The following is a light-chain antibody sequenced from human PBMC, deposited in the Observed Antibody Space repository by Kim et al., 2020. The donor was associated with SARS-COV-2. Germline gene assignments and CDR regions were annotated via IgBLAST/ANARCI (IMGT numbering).Light chain of an antibody. CDR2: GAS. J-gene: IGKJ1*01. CDR1: QSVTIN. CDR3: QQYHKWPPWT. V-gene: IGKV3-15*01. Sequence: ETVVTQSPATLSVSPGERATLSCRTSQSVTINLAWYQQRPGQAPRLLIYGASTRATGIPARFSGSGSGTEFTLTISSLQSEDFADYYCQQYHKWPPWTFGQGTKVDIK.